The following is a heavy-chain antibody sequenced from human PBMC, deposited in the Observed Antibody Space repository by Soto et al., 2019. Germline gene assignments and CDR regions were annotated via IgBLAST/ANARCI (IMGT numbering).Heavy chain of an antibody. V-gene: IGHV4-59*08. CDR1: GGSISSYY. J-gene: IGHJ4*02. Sequence: QVQLQESGPGLVKPSETLSLTCTVSGGSISSYYWSWIRQTPGKGLECIGDINYRGSTNYNPSLKSRVTISVDTSKNQFSLKLSSVTAADTAVYYCARGSEFFDCWGQGTLVTVSS. D-gene: IGHD3-10*01. CDR3: ARGSEFFDC. CDR2: INYRGST.